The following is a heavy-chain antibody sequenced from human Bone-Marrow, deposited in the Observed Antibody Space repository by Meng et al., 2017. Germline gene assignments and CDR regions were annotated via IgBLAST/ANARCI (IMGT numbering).Heavy chain of an antibody. J-gene: IGHJ4*02. D-gene: IGHD3-22*01. CDR2: IYPGDSDT. V-gene: IGHV5-51*01. Sequence: KVSCKGSGYSFISYWIARVRQIPGKGLQWMGIIYPGDSDTRYSPSFQGQVAISADKSISTACLQWSSLKASDAAMYYCAKGNRYYCDSSGYSPYFDYWGQGTLVTVSS. CDR1: GYSFISYW. CDR3: AKGNRYYCDSSGYSPYFDY.